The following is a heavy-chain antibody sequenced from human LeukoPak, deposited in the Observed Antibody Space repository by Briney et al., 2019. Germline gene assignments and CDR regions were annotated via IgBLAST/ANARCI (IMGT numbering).Heavy chain of an antibody. J-gene: IGHJ6*02. CDR3: ARHRGYSYGTGYYGMDV. CDR1: GGSISSYY. D-gene: IGHD5-18*01. Sequence: SETLSLTCTVSGGSISSYYWSWIRQPPGKGLEWIGYIYYSGSTNYNPSLKSRVTISVDTSKNQFSLKVSSVTAADTAMYYCARHRGYSYGTGYYGMDVWGQGTTVTVSS. V-gene: IGHV4-59*08. CDR2: IYYSGST.